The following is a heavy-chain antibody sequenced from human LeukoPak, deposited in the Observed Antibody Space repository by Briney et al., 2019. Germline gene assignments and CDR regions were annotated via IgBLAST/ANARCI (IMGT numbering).Heavy chain of an antibody. J-gene: IGHJ6*03. V-gene: IGHV1-2*02. CDR1: GYTFTGYY. Sequence: ASVKVSCKASGYTFTGYYMHWVRQAPGQGLEWMGWINPDSGGTNYAQKFQGRVTMTRDTSISTAYMELRSLRSDDTAVYYCARDGYCSSTSCYGLNYYYYYMDVWGKGTTVTISS. CDR2: INPDSGGT. D-gene: IGHD2-2*01. CDR3: ARDGYCSSTSCYGLNYYYYYMDV.